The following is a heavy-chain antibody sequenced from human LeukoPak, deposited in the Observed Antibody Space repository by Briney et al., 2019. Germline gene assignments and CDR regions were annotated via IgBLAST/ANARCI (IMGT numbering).Heavy chain of an antibody. CDR3: TRGYSGVSVYAFDI. J-gene: IGHJ3*02. CDR2: SGNKARSYTT. CDR1: GFTLSDYY. V-gene: IGHV3-72*01. D-gene: IGHD5-12*01. Sequence: GGTLRLSCAVSGFTLSDYYIDWVRQAPGKGLEWVGRSGNKARSYTTEYAASVKGRFTLSKDDSKNSLYLQMNSLKGEDTAVYHCTRGYSGVSVYAFDIWGERTMVTVSS.